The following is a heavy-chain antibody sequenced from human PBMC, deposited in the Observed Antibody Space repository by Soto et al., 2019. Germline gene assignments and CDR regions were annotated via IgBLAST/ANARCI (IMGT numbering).Heavy chain of an antibody. V-gene: IGHV3-23*01. CDR2: IRFGGGDT. J-gene: IGHJ5*02. CDR3: AKCSVGTVRTSGWCNWFDP. CDR1: GFTFSSSA. Sequence: EVRLLESGGGLAQPGGSRRLSCAASGFTFSSSAMNWVRQAPGKGLEWASSIRFGGGDTFYEDSVRGRFTVSRDISRNTLYLQMNSLRAEDTAIYYCAKCSVGTVRTSGWCNWFDPWGQGTLVTVSS. D-gene: IGHD6-19*01.